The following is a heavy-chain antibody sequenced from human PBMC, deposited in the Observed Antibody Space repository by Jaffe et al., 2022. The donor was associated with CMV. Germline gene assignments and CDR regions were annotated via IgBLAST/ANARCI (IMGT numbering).Heavy chain of an antibody. D-gene: IGHD3-10*01. CDR1: GIIFSSSP. Sequence: QVQLVQSGAEVKKPGSSVKVSCKASGIIFSSSPISWVRQAPGQGPEWMGNITPMSKTSKYAPKFQGRTTITADESTSTVYMELNSLTPDDTAVYYCARDRYYGSGSPFEFWGQGTLVTVS. V-gene: IGHV1-69*18. CDR2: ITPMSKTS. CDR3: ARDRYYGSGSPFEF. J-gene: IGHJ4*02.